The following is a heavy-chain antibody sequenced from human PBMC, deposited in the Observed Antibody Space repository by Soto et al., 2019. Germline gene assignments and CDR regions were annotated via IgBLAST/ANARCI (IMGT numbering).Heavy chain of an antibody. CDR3: SSVGTPSRRSFFDY. D-gene: IGHD1-1*01. CDR1: GGSISSGGYY. Sequence: PSETLSLTCTVSGGSISSGGYYWSWIRQHPGKGLEWIGYIYYSGSTYYNPSLKSRVTISVDTSKSQFSLKLSSVTAADTAVYYCSSVGTPSRRSFFDYWGQGTLVTVSS. J-gene: IGHJ4*02. CDR2: IYYSGST. V-gene: IGHV4-31*03.